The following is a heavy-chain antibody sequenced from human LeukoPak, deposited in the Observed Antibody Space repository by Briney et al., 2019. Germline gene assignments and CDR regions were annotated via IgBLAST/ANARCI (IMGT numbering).Heavy chain of an antibody. CDR1: GLTFSSYG. CDR3: ARDEDGDQDFDY. D-gene: IGHD7-27*01. CDR2: ISSGGHVI. V-gene: IGHV3-48*03. J-gene: IGHJ4*02. Sequence: GGSLRLSCAASGLTFSSYGMTWVRQAPGKGLEWVSHISSGGHVISYEDSVKGRFIISRDDAESSLYLQMNSLRAEDTAVYYCARDEDGDQDFDYWGQGTLVTVSS.